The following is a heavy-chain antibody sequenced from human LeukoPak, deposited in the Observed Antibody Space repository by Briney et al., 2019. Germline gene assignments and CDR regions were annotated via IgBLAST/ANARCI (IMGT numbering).Heavy chain of an antibody. V-gene: IGHV1-18*01. CDR1: GYTFTSYG. CDR3: ARDRKGSSWHNY. CDR2: ISAYSGNT. J-gene: IGHJ4*02. D-gene: IGHD6-13*01. Sequence: ASVKVSCKASGYTFTSYGISWVRQAPGQGLEWMGWISAYSGNTNYAQKLQGRVTMTTDTSTSTAYMELRSLRSDDTVVYYCARDRKGSSWHNYWGQGTLVTVSS.